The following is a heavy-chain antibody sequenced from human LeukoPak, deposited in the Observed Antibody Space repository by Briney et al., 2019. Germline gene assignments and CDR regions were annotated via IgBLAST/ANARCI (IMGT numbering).Heavy chain of an antibody. V-gene: IGHV1-24*01. CDR3: ARVHYDFWSGHDAFDI. CDR1: GYTLTELS. D-gene: IGHD3-3*01. J-gene: IGHJ3*02. Sequence: ASVKVSCKVSGYTLTELSMHWVRQAPGKGLEWMGGFDPEDGETIYAQKFQGRVTMTEDTSTDTAYMELSSLRSDDTAVYYCARVHYDFWSGHDAFDIWGQGTMVTVSS. CDR2: FDPEDGET.